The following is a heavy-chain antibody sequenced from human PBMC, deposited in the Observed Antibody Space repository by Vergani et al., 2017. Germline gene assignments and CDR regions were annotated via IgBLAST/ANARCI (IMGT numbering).Heavy chain of an antibody. Sequence: EVQLVESGGGLVQPGGSLRLSCAASGFTFSSYEMNWVRQAPGKGLEWVSYISSSGSTIYYADSVKGRFTISRDNAKNSLYLQMNSLRAEDTAVYYCARGGYDSSGYPYYFDYWGQGTLVTVSS. CDR1: GFTFSSYE. D-gene: IGHD3-22*01. V-gene: IGHV3-48*03. J-gene: IGHJ4*02. CDR3: ARGGYDSSGYPYYFDY. CDR2: ISSSGSTI.